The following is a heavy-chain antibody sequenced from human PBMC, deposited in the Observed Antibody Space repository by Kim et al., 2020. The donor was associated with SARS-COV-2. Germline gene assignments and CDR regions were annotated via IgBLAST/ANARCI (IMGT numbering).Heavy chain of an antibody. CDR2: FDPEDGET. CDR3: ATGGLAMIVGRDYYYGMDV. J-gene: IGHJ6*02. V-gene: IGHV1-24*01. Sequence: ASVKVSCKVSGYTLTELSMHWVRQAPGKGLEWMGGFDPEDGETIYAQKFQGRVTMTEDTSTDTAYMELSSLRSEDTAVYYCATGGLAMIVGRDYYYGMDVWGQGTTVTVSS. D-gene: IGHD3-22*01. CDR1: GYTLTELS.